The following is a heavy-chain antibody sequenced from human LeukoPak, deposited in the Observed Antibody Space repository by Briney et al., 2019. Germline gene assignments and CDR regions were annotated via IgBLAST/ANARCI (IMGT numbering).Heavy chain of an antibody. J-gene: IGHJ3*02. D-gene: IGHD3-10*01. CDR2: LYHSGST. Sequence: SETLSLTCAVSGYSISSGYYWGWIRQPPGKGLEWIGSLYHSGSTYYNPSLKSRVTISVDTSKNQFSLKLSSVTAADTAVYYCASPQTAAYYYGSGSLFAGAFDIWGQGTMVTVSS. CDR3: ASPQTAAYYYGSGSLFAGAFDI. V-gene: IGHV4-38-2*01. CDR1: GYSISSGYY.